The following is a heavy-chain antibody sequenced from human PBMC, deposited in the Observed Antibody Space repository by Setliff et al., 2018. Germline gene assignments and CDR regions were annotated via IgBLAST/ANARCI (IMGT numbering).Heavy chain of an antibody. V-gene: IGHV1-18*01. CDR2: INNYSFKT. CDR1: GYTYTNYG. Sequence: ASVKVSCKASGYTYTNYGITWVRQAPGQGLEWMGWINNYSFKTNYPQKFLGRVTMTSDTSTSTVYMELSSLRSEDTALYYCARGGHIRYDYYYMDVWGKGTTVTVSS. D-gene: IGHD5-18*01. J-gene: IGHJ6*03. CDR3: ARGGHIRYDYYYMDV.